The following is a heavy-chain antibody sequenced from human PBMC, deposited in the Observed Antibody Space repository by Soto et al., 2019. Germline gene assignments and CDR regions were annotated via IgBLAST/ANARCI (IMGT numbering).Heavy chain of an antibody. CDR3: ARDQRRQWLVRWYFDY. CDR1: GFTFSSYW. D-gene: IGHD6-19*01. Sequence: GGSLRLSCAASGFTFSSYWMSWVRQAPGKGLEWVANIKQDGSEKYYVDSVKGRFTISRDNAKNSLYLQMNSLRAEDTAVYYCARDQRRQWLVRWYFDYWGKGTLVTVS. J-gene: IGHJ4*02. V-gene: IGHV3-7*03. CDR2: IKQDGSEK.